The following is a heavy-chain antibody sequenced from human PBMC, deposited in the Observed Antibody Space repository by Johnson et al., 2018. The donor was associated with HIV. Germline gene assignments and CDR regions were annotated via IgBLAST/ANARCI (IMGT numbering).Heavy chain of an antibody. V-gene: IGHV3-30-3*01. Sequence: VQLVESGGGVVQPGRSLRLSCAASGFTFSSYAMHWVRQAPGKGLDWVAVISYDGSNKYYADSVKGRFTISRDNSKNTLYLQMNSLGVEDTAVYHCARGRRPWELHGFNAFDTWGQGTMVIVYS. J-gene: IGHJ3*02. D-gene: IGHD1-26*01. CDR2: ISYDGSNK. CDR1: GFTFSSYA. CDR3: ARGRRPWELHGFNAFDT.